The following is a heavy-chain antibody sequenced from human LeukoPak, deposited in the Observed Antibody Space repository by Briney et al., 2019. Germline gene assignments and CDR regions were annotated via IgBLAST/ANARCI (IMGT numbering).Heavy chain of an antibody. D-gene: IGHD2/OR15-2a*01. CDR1: GGTFISYA. Sequence: ASVKVSCKASGGTFISYAISWVRQAPGQGLEWMGRINPNSGGTNYAQKFQGRVTMTRDTSISTAYMELSRLRSDDTAVYYCARSRENRIGYNWFDPWGQGTLVTVSS. CDR2: INPNSGGT. J-gene: IGHJ5*02. V-gene: IGHV1-2*06. CDR3: ARSRENRIGYNWFDP.